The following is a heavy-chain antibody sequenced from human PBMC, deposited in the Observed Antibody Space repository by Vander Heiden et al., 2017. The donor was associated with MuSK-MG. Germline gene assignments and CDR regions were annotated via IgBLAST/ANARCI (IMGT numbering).Heavy chain of an antibody. J-gene: IGHJ4*02. D-gene: IGHD3-22*01. CDR2: FDPEDGET. CDR1: GYSLTDLA. Sequence: QVQLVQSGAEVKKPGASVKISCKVSGYSLTDLALHWVRQAPGKGLEWMGGFDPEDGETIYAQKFKGRITMTEGTFTDTAYMELSSLRSEDTAFYYCATHYYDSIGFLSKYYFDYWGQGTLVTVSS. V-gene: IGHV1-24*01. CDR3: ATHYYDSIGFLSKYYFDY.